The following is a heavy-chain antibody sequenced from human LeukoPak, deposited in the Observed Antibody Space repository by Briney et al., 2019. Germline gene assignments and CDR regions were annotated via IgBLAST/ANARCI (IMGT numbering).Heavy chain of an antibody. D-gene: IGHD3-22*01. V-gene: IGHV4-59*01. CDR2: IYYSGST. J-gene: IGHJ4*02. CDR1: GASISSSY. Sequence: SETLSLTCTVSGASISSSYWSWIRQPPGQGLEWIGYIYYSGSTNYNPSLKSRVTISVDTSKNQFSLKLSSVTAADTAVYYCARDGSGYDSSGYYYYWGQGTLVTVSS. CDR3: ARDGSGYDSSGYYYY.